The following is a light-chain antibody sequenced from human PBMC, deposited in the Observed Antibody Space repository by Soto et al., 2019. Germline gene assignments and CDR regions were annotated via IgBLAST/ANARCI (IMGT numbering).Light chain of an antibody. V-gene: IGKV3-20*01. CDR3: QQYGSLYT. CDR2: GAS. Sequence: EIVLTQSPGTLSLATGESATLSCRASQSVGSSYLAWYQQKPGQAPRLLIYGASSRATGTPDRFSGSGSGTDFTLTISRLEPEDFAVYYCQQYGSLYTFGQGTKVEIK. J-gene: IGKJ2*01. CDR1: QSVGSSY.